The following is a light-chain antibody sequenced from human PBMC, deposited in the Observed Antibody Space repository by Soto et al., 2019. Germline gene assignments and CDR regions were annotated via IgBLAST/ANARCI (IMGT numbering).Light chain of an antibody. CDR1: QSVSSNF. CDR2: GAS. J-gene: IGKJ2*01. CDR3: QLYGNSPRYT. Sequence: EIVLTQSPGTLSLSPGERATLSCRASQSVSSNFLAWYQQKPGQAPRLLIHGASGRASGIPDRFSGSGSGTDFTLPIRRLEAADFAVYYCQLYGNSPRYTFGQGTKLEIK. V-gene: IGKV3-20*01.